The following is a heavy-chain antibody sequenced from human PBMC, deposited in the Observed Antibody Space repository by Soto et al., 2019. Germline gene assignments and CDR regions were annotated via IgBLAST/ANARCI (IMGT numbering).Heavy chain of an antibody. J-gene: IGHJ5*02. CDR3: ARDLEQWLGFGWFDP. CDR2: IIPIFGTA. Sequence: QVQLVQSGAEVKKPGSSVKVSCKASGGTFSSYAISWVRQAPGQGLEWMGGIIPIFGTANYAQKFQGRVTITADESTSTGYMELSSRRSGDTAVYYCARDLEQWLGFGWFDPWGQGTLVTVSS. V-gene: IGHV1-69*12. D-gene: IGHD6-19*01. CDR1: GGTFSSYA.